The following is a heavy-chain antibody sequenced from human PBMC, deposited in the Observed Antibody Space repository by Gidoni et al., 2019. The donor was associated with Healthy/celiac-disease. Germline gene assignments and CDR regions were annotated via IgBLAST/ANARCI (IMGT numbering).Heavy chain of an antibody. V-gene: IGHV3-23*01. CDR1: GFTFSSYA. CDR2: ISGSGGST. CDR3: AKVYYYDSSGYYYGSLGYYFDY. D-gene: IGHD3-22*01. J-gene: IGHJ4*02. Sequence: EVQLLESGGGLVQPGGSLRLSCAASGFTFSSYAMSWVRQAPGKGLGWVSAISGSGGSTYYADSVKGRVTISRDNSKNTLYLQMNSLRAEDTAVYYCAKVYYYDSSGYYYGSLGYYFDYWGQGTLVTVSS.